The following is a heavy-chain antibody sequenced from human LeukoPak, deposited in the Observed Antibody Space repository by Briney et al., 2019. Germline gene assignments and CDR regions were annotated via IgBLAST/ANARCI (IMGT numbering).Heavy chain of an antibody. CDR2: IRYDGSNK. Sequence: GGSLRLSCAASGFTFSSYAMSWVRQAPGKGLEWVAFIRYDGSNKYYADSVKGRFTISRDNSKNTLYLQMNSLRAEDTAVYYCAKEMGEIMVRGVLCLDYWGQGTLVTVSS. CDR3: AKEMGEIMVRGVLCLDY. V-gene: IGHV3-30*02. J-gene: IGHJ4*02. CDR1: GFTFSSYA. D-gene: IGHD3-10*01.